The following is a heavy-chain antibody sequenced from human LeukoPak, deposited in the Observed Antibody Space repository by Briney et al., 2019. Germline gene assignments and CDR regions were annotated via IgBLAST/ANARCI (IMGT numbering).Heavy chain of an antibody. J-gene: IGHJ4*02. CDR1: GFTFSNYA. Sequence: GGSLRLSCAGSGFTFSNYAMTWVRQAPGKGLEWVSAISDSGGDTYNADSVKGRFTISRDNSKNTLYLQMNSLRAEDTAIYYCAKGSAAGRPYFFDYWGQGTLVTVSS. D-gene: IGHD6-13*01. V-gene: IGHV3-23*01. CDR3: AKGSAAGRPYFFDY. CDR2: ISDSGGDT.